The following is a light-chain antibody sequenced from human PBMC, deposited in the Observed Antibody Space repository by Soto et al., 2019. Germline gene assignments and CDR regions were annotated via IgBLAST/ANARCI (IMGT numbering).Light chain of an antibody. V-gene: IGKV3-11*01. Sequence: VLTQSPATLSLSPGDRATLSCWASQSVGNYLAWYQHKLGQAPRLLIYDASSRAPGIPARFSGSGSRTDFTLTISSLEPEDFAVYYCQQRSDWPSFGQGTKLEIK. CDR2: DAS. CDR3: QQRSDWPS. J-gene: IGKJ2*01. CDR1: QSVGNY.